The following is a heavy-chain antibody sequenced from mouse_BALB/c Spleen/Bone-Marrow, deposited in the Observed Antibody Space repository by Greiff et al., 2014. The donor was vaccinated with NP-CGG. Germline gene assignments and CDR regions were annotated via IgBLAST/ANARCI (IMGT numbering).Heavy chain of an antibody. CDR3: ARDRGVQGYAMDY. V-gene: IGHV5-4*02. Sequence: EVHLVESGGGLVKPGGSPKLSCAASGFTFSDFYMYWVRQTPEKRLEWVATISYGGSYIYYPDSVKGRFTISRDDAKNNLYLQMSSLKSEDTAMYYCARDRGVQGYAMDYWGQGTSVTVSS. D-gene: IGHD2-14*01. CDR2: ISYGGSYI. J-gene: IGHJ4*01. CDR1: GFTFSDFY.